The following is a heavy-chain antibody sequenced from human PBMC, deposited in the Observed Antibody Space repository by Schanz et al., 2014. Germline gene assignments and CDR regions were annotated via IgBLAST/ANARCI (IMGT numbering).Heavy chain of an antibody. CDR3: GRGFSRSYIDF. V-gene: IGHV1-46*03. CDR1: GYTFTGYY. J-gene: IGHJ4*02. D-gene: IGHD6-6*01. Sequence: QVQLVQSGAEVKKPGSSMKVSCKASGYTFTGYYMHWVRQAPGQGLEWMGIINPSGGSTRYGQKFQGRITVTTDTSTSTVYLELSSLRSDDTAVYYCGRGFSRSYIDFWGQGTLITVSS. CDR2: INPSGGST.